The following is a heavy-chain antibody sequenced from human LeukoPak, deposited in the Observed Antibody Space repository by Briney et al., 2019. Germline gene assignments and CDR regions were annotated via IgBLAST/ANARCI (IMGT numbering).Heavy chain of an antibody. V-gene: IGHV1-2*02. CDR1: GYTFTGYY. Sequence: VSVKVSCKASGYTFTGYYMHWVRQGPGQGLEWMGWINPNSGGTNYAQKFQGRVTMTRDTSISTAYMELSRLRSDDTAVYYCARGGELAANWFDPWGQGTLVTVSS. D-gene: IGHD1-26*01. J-gene: IGHJ5*02. CDR3: ARGGELAANWFDP. CDR2: INPNSGGT.